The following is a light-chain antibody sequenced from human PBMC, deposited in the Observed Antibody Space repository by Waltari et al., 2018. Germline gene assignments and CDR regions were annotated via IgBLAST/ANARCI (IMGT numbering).Light chain of an antibody. CDR3: QQYNSYSTWT. V-gene: IGKV1-5*03. Sequence: DIKMTQSPSTLSASVGDRVTLTCRASQSISSWLAWYQQKPGKAPKLLIYKASSLESGVPSRFSGSGSGTEFTLTISSLQPDDFATYYCQQYNSYSTWTFGQGTKVEIK. CDR1: QSISSW. J-gene: IGKJ1*01. CDR2: KAS.